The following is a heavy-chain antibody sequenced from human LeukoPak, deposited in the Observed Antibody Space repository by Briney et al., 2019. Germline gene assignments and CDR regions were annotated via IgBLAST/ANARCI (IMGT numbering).Heavy chain of an antibody. CDR2: IYYSGST. V-gene: IGHV4-30-4*01. Sequence: SETLSLTCTVSGGSISSGDYSWSWIRQPPGKGLEWIGYIYYSGSTYYNPSLKSRVTISVDTSKNQFSLKLSSVTAADTAVYYCARDRNFWSGHYGMDVWGQGTTVTVSS. D-gene: IGHD3-3*01. CDR1: GGSISSGDYS. J-gene: IGHJ6*02. CDR3: ARDRNFWSGHYGMDV.